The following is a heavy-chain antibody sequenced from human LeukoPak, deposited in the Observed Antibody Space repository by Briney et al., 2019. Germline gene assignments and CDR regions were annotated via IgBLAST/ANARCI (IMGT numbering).Heavy chain of an antibody. CDR2: IYSGGST. CDR1: GFTVSSNY. Sequence: TGGSLSLSCAASGFTVSSNYMSWVRQAPGKGLEWVSVIYSGGSTYYADSVKGRFTISRDNSKNTLYLQMNSLRAEDTAVYYCAIINYWGQGTLVTVSS. V-gene: IGHV3-66*01. D-gene: IGHD2/OR15-2a*01. J-gene: IGHJ4*02. CDR3: AIINY.